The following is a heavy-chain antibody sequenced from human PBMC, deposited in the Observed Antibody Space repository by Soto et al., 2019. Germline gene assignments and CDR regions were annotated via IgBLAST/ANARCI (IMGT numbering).Heavy chain of an antibody. CDR2: MNPNSGDT. V-gene: IGHV1-8*01. D-gene: IGHD2-21*02. CDR1: GYTFSSYN. CDR3: AIESGDYIASSPYYLDV. Sequence: QVQLVQSGAEVKKPGASVKVSCKASGYTFSSYNINWVRQATGQGLEWMAWMNPNSGDTGNAQKFQGRVTTTRNTSISTAYMELSSLRSEDTAVYYCAIESGDYIASSPYYLDVWGKGTTVNVSS. J-gene: IGHJ6*03.